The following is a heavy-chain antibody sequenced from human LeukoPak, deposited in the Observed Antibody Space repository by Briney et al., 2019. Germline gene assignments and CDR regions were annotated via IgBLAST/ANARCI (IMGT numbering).Heavy chain of an antibody. D-gene: IGHD1-7*01. Sequence: SETLSLTCTVSGGSISSYYWSWNRQPPGKGLEWIGYISYTGTSNYTPSLKSRVTISLDTSKNQFSLRLSSVTAADTAVYYCARGYYNWNYDDAFDIWGQGTMVTVSS. CDR2: ISYTGTS. J-gene: IGHJ3*02. CDR1: GGSISSYY. V-gene: IGHV4-59*01. CDR3: ARGYYNWNYDDAFDI.